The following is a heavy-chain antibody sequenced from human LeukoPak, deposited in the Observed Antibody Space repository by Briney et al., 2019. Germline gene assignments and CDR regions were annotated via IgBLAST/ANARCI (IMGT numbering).Heavy chain of an antibody. CDR2: ISGSGGST. CDR1: GFTFDDYA. V-gene: IGHV3-23*01. Sequence: GRSLRLFCAASGFTFDDYAVHWVRHAPGKGLEWVSAISGSGGSTYYAHSVKGRFTISRDNSKNTLYLQKNSLRAEDTAVYYCAKDGFVNPQPQEISGSYFDYWGQGTLVTVSS. J-gene: IGHJ4*02. CDR3: AKDGFVNPQPQEISGSYFDY. D-gene: IGHD1-26*01.